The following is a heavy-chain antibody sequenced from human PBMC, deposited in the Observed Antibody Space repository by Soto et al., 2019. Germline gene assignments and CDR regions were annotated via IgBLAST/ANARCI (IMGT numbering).Heavy chain of an antibody. Sequence: SETLSLTCTVSGGSISSYYWSWIRQPPGKGLEWIGYIYYSGSTNYNPSLKSRVTISVDTSKNQFSLKLSSVTAADTAVYYCAGNHDYGDPLFDYWGQGTLVTVSS. J-gene: IGHJ4*02. CDR2: IYYSGST. CDR1: GGSISSYY. D-gene: IGHD4-17*01. CDR3: AGNHDYGDPLFDY. V-gene: IGHV4-59*01.